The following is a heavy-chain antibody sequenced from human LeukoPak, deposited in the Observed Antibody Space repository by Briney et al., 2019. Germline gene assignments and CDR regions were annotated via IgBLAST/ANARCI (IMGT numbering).Heavy chain of an antibody. CDR1: GGSFSGYY. D-gene: IGHD2-2*01. V-gene: IGHV4-34*01. CDR2: INHSGST. J-gene: IGHJ4*02. CDR3: AREGGIVVVPAHFDY. Sequence: PSETLSLTCAVYGGSFSGYYWSWIRQPPGKGLEWIGEINHSGSTNYNPSLKSRVTMSVDTSKNQFSLKLSSVTAADTAVYYCAREGGIVVVPAHFDYWGQGTLVTVSS.